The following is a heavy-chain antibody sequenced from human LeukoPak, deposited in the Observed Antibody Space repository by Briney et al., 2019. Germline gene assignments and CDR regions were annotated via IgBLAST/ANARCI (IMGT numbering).Heavy chain of an antibody. J-gene: IGHJ5*02. V-gene: IGHV4-39*01. CDR1: GGSISSSSYY. CDR2: IYYSGST. Sequence: SETLSLTCTVSGGSISSSSYYWGWIRQPPGKGLEWIGSIYYSGSTYYNPSLKSRVTISVDTSKNQFSLKLSSVTAADTAVYYCARHGLLWFGELRTNWFDPWGQGTLVTVSS. CDR3: ARHGLLWFGELRTNWFDP. D-gene: IGHD3-10*01.